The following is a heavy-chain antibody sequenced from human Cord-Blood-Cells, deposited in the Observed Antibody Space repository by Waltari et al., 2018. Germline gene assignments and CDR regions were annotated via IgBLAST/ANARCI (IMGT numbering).Heavy chain of an antibody. D-gene: IGHD3-9*01. V-gene: IGHV1-2*02. CDR2: INPNSGGT. Sequence: QVQLVQSGAEVKKPGASVKVSCKASGSPFTGYYMQWRRQAPGQGLEWMGWINPNSGGTNYAQKFQGRVTMTRDTSISTAYMELSRLRSDDTAVYYCARDILTGYYISRNAFDIWGQGTMVTVSS. CDR1: GSPFTGYY. CDR3: ARDILTGYYISRNAFDI. J-gene: IGHJ3*02.